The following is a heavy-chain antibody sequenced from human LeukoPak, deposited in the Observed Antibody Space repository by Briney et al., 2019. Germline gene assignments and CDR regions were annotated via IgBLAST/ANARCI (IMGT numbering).Heavy chain of an antibody. Sequence: GASVKVSCKASGYTFTSYGISWVRQAPGQGLEWMGWISAYNGNTNYAQKLQGRVTMTTDTSTSTAYMELRSLRSDDTAVYYCARSADMTTVTYVDYWGQGTLVTVSS. CDR1: GYTFTSYG. J-gene: IGHJ4*02. CDR3: ARSADMTTVTYVDY. CDR2: ISAYNGNT. V-gene: IGHV1-18*01. D-gene: IGHD4-17*01.